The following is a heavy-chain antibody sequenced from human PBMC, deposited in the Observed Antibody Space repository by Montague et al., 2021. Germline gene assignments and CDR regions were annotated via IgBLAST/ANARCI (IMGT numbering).Heavy chain of an antibody. V-gene: IGHV4-59*01. J-gene: IGHJ6*02. Sequence: SETLSLTCSVSGASISDYYWSWIRQPPGKGLEWIGYINYSRRTNNNHSLKSRVTISVDTSKNQFSLKLSSVTAADTAFYYCAVTNPYYYYGMDVWGQGTTVTVSS. CDR3: AVTNPYYYYGMDV. CDR2: INYSRRT. D-gene: IGHD1-14*01. CDR1: GASISDYY.